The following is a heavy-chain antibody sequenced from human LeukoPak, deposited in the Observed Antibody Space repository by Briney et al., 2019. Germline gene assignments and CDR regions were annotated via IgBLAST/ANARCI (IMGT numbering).Heavy chain of an antibody. D-gene: IGHD2-15*01. V-gene: IGHV1-46*01. CDR2: INPSGGST. CDR3: AKGTRSVAATPVY. CDR1: VYTFTIYY. J-gene: IGHJ4*02. Sequence: ASVKVSFTSSVYTFTIYYMHWVWQAPGQGQEWMGIINPSGGSTSYAQKFQGRGTMTRDTATSTVYMELSSLRSEDTAVYYCAKGTRSVAATPVYWGQGTLVTVSS.